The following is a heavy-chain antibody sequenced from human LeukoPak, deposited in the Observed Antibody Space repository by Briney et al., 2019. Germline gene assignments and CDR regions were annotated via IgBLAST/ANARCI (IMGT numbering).Heavy chain of an antibody. V-gene: IGHV1-18*01. CDR3: ARERREFFDY. CDR1: GYSFSSYG. D-gene: IGHD3-10*01. CDR2: ISAYNGNT. Sequence: ASVKVSCKASGYSFSSYGISWVRQAPGQGLEWMGWISAYNGNTNYAQQLQGRVTMTRDTSISTAYMELSRLRSDDTAVYYCARERREFFDYWGQGTLVTVSS. J-gene: IGHJ4*02.